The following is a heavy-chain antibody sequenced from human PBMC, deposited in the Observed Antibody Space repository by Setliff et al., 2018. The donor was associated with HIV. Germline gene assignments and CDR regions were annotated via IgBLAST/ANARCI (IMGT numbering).Heavy chain of an antibody. V-gene: IGHV4-39*02. J-gene: IGHJ4*02. CDR2: IYYSGST. Sequence: PSETLSLTCTVSGGSISSSSYYWGWIRQPPGKGLEWIGSIYYSGSTYYNPSLKSRVTISVDTSKNQFSLKLSSVTAADTAVYYCARDSYQYCGGDCLSSFDYWGQGIQVTVSS. D-gene: IGHD2-21*02. CDR1: GGSISSSSYY. CDR3: ARDSYQYCGGDCLSSFDY.